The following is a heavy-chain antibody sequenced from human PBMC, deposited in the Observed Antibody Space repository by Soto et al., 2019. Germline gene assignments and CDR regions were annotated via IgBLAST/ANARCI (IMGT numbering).Heavy chain of an antibody. J-gene: IGHJ6*02. CDR2: ISSSGSTI. V-gene: IGHV3-48*03. CDR1: GFTFSSYE. Sequence: PGGSLRLSCAASGFTFSSYEMNWVRQAPGKGLEWVSYISSSGSTIYYADSVKGRFTISRDNAKNSLYLQMNSLRAEDTAVYYCARRPRIFSQYHYYGMDVRAKGPRSPSP. CDR3: ARRPRIFSQYHYYGMDV. D-gene: IGHD3-3*01.